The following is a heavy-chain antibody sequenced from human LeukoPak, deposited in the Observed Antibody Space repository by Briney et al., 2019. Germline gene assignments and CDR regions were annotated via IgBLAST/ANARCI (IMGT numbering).Heavy chain of an antibody. CDR1: GFTFSSYG. D-gene: IGHD3-10*01. CDR3: AREGEKGQLWFGELLSASMDV. V-gene: IGHV3-33*08. CDR2: IWYDGSNK. Sequence: GGSLRLSCVASGFTFSSYGMHWVRQAPGKGLEWVAVIWYDGSNKYYADSVKGRFTISRDNSKNTLYLQMNSLRAEDTAVYYCAREGEKGQLWFGELLSASMDVWGQGTTVTVSS. J-gene: IGHJ6*02.